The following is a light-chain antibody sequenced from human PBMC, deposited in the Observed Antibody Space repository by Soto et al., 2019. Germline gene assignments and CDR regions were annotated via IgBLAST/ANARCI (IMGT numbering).Light chain of an antibody. V-gene: IGLV2-14*01. Sequence: QSALTQPPSASGSPGQSVAISCTGTSSDVGGYSYVSWYQQHPGKAPKLMIYEVSNRPSGVSNRFSGSKSGNTASLTISGLQAEDEADYYCSSYTSSSSSVFGGGTKLTVL. CDR1: SSDVGGYSY. CDR3: SSYTSSSSSV. CDR2: EVS. J-gene: IGLJ3*02.